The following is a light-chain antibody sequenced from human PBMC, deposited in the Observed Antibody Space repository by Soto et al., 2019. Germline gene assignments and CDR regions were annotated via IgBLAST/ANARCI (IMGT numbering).Light chain of an antibody. CDR2: EAS. Sequence: EIVLTHSPGTLSLSPGERATLSFSSSQSVSSSYLAWYQQKPGQAPRLLMYEASNRATGIPARFSGGGSGTDFTLTISSLEPEDFAVYYCQQRSDWPWTFGQGTKVDIK. CDR3: QQRSDWPWT. J-gene: IGKJ1*01. V-gene: IGKV3D-20*02. CDR1: QSVSSSY.